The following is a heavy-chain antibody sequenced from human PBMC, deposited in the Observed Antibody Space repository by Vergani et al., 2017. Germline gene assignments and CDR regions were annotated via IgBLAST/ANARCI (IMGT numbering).Heavy chain of an antibody. J-gene: IGHJ5*02. Sequence: EVELVESGGGLVQPGGSLRLSCAASGFTFNEYWMHWARQVPGKGLVWVSGMNGDGDTISYADSVKGRLTISRDNAKNTLFLQMNSLRAEDTAVYYCASTGKYRFGVVWENWFDPWGQGTLVTVSS. V-gene: IGHV3-74*01. CDR3: ASTGKYRFGVVWENWFDP. CDR2: MNGDGDTI. CDR1: GFTFNEYW. D-gene: IGHD3-3*01.